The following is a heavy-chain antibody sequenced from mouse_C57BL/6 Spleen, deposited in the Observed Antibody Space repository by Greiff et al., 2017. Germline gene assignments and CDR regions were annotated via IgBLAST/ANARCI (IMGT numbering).Heavy chain of an antibody. CDR2: INPNYGTT. D-gene: IGHD4-1*01. CDR1: GYSFTDYN. Sequence: EVQLQQSGPELVKPGASVMISCKASGYSFTDYNMNWVKQSNGKSLEWIGVINPNYGTTSYNQKFKGKATLTVDQSSSTAYMQLNSLTSADSAVYYCASHKDRTGNFDYWGQGTTLTVSS. CDR3: ASHKDRTGNFDY. J-gene: IGHJ2*01. V-gene: IGHV1-39*01.